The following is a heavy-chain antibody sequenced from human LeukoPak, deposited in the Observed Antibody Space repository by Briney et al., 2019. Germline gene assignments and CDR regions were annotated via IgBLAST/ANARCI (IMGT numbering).Heavy chain of an antibody. CDR1: GFTLSSYS. J-gene: IGHJ4*02. CDR3: AREMAAGTFDY. CDR2: ISSSSNYI. D-gene: IGHD5-24*01. V-gene: IGHV3-21*01. Sequence: GGSLRLSCAASGFTLSSYSMNWVRQAPGKGLEWVSSISSSSNYIYYVDSVKGRFTISRDNAKNSLYLQMNSLRAEDTAVYFCAREMAAGTFDYWGQRALVTVSS.